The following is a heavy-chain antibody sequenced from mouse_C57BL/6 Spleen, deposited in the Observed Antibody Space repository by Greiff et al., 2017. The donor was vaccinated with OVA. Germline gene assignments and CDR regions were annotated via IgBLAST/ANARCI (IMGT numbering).Heavy chain of an antibody. CDR3: ARGQGREGYFDY. J-gene: IGHJ2*01. CDR1: GYTFTSYW. Sequence: QVQLQQPGAELVKPGASVKLSCKASGYTFTSYWMHWVKQRPGRGLEGIGRLEPASGGTKSNEKFKRKVTLTVDKPSSQAFMQRSSLTSEDSAVYYCARGQGREGYFDYWGQGTTLTVSS. D-gene: IGHD3-3*01. CDR2: LEPASGGT. V-gene: IGHV1-72*01.